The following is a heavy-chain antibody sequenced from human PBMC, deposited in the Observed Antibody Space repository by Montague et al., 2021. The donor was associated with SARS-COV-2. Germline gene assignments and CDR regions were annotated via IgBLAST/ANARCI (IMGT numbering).Heavy chain of an antibody. CDR3: ARGARQGYGFRLGSFDS. J-gene: IGHJ4*02. CDR1: GGSFSGYY. Sequence: SETLSLTCAVYGGSFSGYYWNWIRQPPGKGLEWIGEINHSGSTNYNPSLKSRVTMSVDTSKNRFSLKLSSVTAADTAVYYCARGARQGYGFRLGSFDSWGQGTPVTVSS. V-gene: IGHV4-34*01. D-gene: IGHD3-10*01. CDR2: INHSGST.